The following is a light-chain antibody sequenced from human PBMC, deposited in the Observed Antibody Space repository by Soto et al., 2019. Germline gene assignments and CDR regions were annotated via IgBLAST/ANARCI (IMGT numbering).Light chain of an antibody. V-gene: IGKV1-5*03. CDR2: KAS. J-gene: IGKJ1*01. Sequence: DIQMTQSPSTLSASVGDRVTITCRASQSISSWLAWYQQNPGTAPNLLIYKASTLQSGVPSRFSGSGSGTEFTLTISILQPDDSATYYCQQYNDNWTFGQGTKVE. CDR3: QQYNDNWT. CDR1: QSISSW.